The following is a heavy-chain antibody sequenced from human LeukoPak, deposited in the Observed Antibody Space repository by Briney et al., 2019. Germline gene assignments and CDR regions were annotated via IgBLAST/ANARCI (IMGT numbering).Heavy chain of an antibody. D-gene: IGHD6-19*01. CDR3: AKTLSFSSGWVY. CDR2: ISASGGST. Sequence: PGGSLRLSCAASAFTFSNYAMTWVRQAPGKGLERVSAISASGGSTYYADSVKGRFTISRDISKSTLYLQMNSLRAEDTAVYYCAKTLSFSSGWVYWGQGTLVTVSS. J-gene: IGHJ4*02. CDR1: AFTFSNYA. V-gene: IGHV3-23*01.